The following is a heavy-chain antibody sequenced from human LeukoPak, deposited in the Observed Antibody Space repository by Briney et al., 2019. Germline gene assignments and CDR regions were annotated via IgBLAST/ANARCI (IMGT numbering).Heavy chain of an antibody. Sequence: SETLSLTCTVSGGSISSYYWTWIRQPAGKGLEWIGRIHPSGSTNYNPSLKSRDTMSVDTSKNQFSLKLSSVTAADTAVYYCARENSGSYREFDYWGQGTLVTVSS. V-gene: IGHV4-4*07. J-gene: IGHJ4*02. CDR1: GGSISSYY. CDR2: IHPSGST. CDR3: ARENSGSYREFDY. D-gene: IGHD1-26*01.